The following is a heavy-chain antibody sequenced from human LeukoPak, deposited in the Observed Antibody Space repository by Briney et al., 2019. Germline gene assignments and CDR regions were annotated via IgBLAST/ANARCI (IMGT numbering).Heavy chain of an antibody. V-gene: IGHV4-4*07. CDR2: IYTSGST. Sequence: SETLSLTCTASGGSISSYYWSWIRQPAGKGLEWIGRIYTSGSTNYNPSLKSRVTMSVDTSKNQFSLKLSSVTAADTAVYYCAREGGHDYGDYVREIDYWGQGTLVTVSS. CDR3: AREGGHDYGDYVREIDY. D-gene: IGHD4-17*01. J-gene: IGHJ4*02. CDR1: GGSISSYY.